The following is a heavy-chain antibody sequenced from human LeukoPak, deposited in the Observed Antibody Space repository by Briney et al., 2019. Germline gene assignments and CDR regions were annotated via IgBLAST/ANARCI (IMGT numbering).Heavy chain of an antibody. D-gene: IGHD2-2*01. CDR3: ARDPQPHCSSTSCPPDYYYYMDL. CDR2: INPSGGST. CDR1: GYTFTSYY. J-gene: IGHJ6*03. Sequence: ASVKVSCKASGYTFTSYYMHWVRQAPGQGLEWMGIINPSGGSTSYAQKFQGRVTMTRDMSTSTVYMELSSLRSEDTAVYYCARDPQPHCSSTSCPPDYYYYMDLWGKGTTVTVSS. V-gene: IGHV1-46*01.